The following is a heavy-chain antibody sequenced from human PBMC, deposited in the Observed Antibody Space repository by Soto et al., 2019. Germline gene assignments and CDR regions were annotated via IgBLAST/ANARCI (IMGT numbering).Heavy chain of an antibody. Sequence: QLQRQESGAGLVKPSQTLSLTCTVSGGPISSGGWSWIGIRQPTGKGLEGIGYIYESGSTYYNPSHKSRVTISVDRSKNQFSLKLSSVTAADTAVYYCAAGGGLPRYYWGQGTLVTVSS. CDR3: AAGGGLPRYY. CDR2: IYESGST. J-gene: IGHJ4*02. D-gene: IGHD5-12*01. CDR1: GGPISSGGWS. V-gene: IGHV4-30-2*01.